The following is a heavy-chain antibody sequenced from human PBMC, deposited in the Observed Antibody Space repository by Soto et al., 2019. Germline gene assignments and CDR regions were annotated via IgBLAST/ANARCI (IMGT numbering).Heavy chain of an antibody. D-gene: IGHD2-2*01. CDR3: ARKSSTSDY. CDR2: IFHSGNT. J-gene: IGHJ4*02. CDR1: GGSISNYY. V-gene: IGHV4-59*01. Sequence: SETLSLTCTVSGGSISNYYWSWIRQPPGKGLEWIGYIFHSGNTNYNPSLKSRVTISVDTSKNRFSLKLSSVTAADTAVYYCARKSSTSDYCGQGTLVTVSS.